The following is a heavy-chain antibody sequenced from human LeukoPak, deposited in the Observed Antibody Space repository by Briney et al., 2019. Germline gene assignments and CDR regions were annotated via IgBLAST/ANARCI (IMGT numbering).Heavy chain of an antibody. CDR2: IYHSGST. D-gene: IGHD6-13*01. Sequence: PSETLSLTCAVSGGSISSGGYSWSWIRQPPGKGLEWIGYIYHSGSTYYNPSLRSRVTISVDRSKNQFSLKLSSVTAADTAVYYCARGIAAAGTLYDYWGQGTLVTVSS. V-gene: IGHV4-30-2*01. J-gene: IGHJ4*02. CDR1: GGSISSGGYS. CDR3: ARGIAAAGTLYDY.